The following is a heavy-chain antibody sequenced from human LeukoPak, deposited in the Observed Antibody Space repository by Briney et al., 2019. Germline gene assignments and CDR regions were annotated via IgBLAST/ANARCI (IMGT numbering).Heavy chain of an antibody. V-gene: IGHV1-69*05. CDR2: IIPIFGTA. CDR1: GGTFISYT. J-gene: IGHJ4*02. D-gene: IGHD5-18*01. CDR3: ARDGNVDTAMVFEFDY. Sequence: ASVKVSCKASGGTFISYTISWVRQAPGQGLEWMGRIIPIFGTANYAQKFQGRVTITTDESTSTAYMELSSLRSEDTAVYYCARDGNVDTAMVFEFDYWGQGTLVTVSS.